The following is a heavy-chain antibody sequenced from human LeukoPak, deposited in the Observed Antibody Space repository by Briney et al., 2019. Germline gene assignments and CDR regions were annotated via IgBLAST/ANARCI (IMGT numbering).Heavy chain of an antibody. D-gene: IGHD6-13*01. CDR2: INSDGSST. CDR1: GFSFSDYW. Sequence: GGSLRLSCAAPGFSFSDYWMHWVRQAPGEGLVWVSRINSDGSSTSYADSVKGRFTISRDNAKNTLYLQMNSLRAVDTAVYYCARVAIAAAQGRGSFNWFDPWGRGTLVTVSS. CDR3: ARVAIAAAQGRGSFNWFDP. V-gene: IGHV3-74*01. J-gene: IGHJ5*02.